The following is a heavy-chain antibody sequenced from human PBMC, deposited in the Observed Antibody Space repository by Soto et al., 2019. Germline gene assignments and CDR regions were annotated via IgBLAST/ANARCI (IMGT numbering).Heavy chain of an antibody. D-gene: IGHD2-2*01. Sequence: EVQLVESGGGLVQPGGSLRLSCAASGFTFSSYSMNWVRQAPGKGLEWVSYISSSSSTIYYADSVKGRFTISRDNAKNSLYLQMNRLRAEDTAVYYCARGGSYCSSTSCPPYYYYYMDVWGKGTTVTVSS. CDR2: ISSSSSTI. J-gene: IGHJ6*03. CDR1: GFTFSSYS. CDR3: ARGGSYCSSTSCPPYYYYYMDV. V-gene: IGHV3-48*01.